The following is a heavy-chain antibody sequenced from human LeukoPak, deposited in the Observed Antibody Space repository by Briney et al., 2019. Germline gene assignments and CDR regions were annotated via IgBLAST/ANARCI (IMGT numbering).Heavy chain of an antibody. CDR3: ARDSSGSYLNYYYYYMDV. CDR1: GFTFSSYS. Sequence: KTGGSLRLSCAASGFTFSSYSMNWVHQAPGKGLEWVSSISSSSSYIYYADSVKGRFTISRDNAKNSLYLQMNSLRAEDTAVYYCARDSSGSYLNYYYYYMDVWGKGTTVTVSS. CDR2: ISSSSSYI. J-gene: IGHJ6*03. D-gene: IGHD1-26*01. V-gene: IGHV3-21*01.